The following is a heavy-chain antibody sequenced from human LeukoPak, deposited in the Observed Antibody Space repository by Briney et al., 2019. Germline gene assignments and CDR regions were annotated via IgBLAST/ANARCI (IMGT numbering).Heavy chain of an antibody. V-gene: IGHV3-21*01. Sequence: PGGSLRLSCTASGFTFSTYNMNWVRQAPGKGLEWVSSISSSGSYIYYADSVKGRFTISRDNAKNSLSLQMNSLRAEDTAVYYCARATVGKHQPSDYWGQGTLVTVSS. CDR2: ISSSGSYI. J-gene: IGHJ4*02. CDR1: GFTFSTYN. D-gene: IGHD1-26*01. CDR3: ARATVGKHQPSDY.